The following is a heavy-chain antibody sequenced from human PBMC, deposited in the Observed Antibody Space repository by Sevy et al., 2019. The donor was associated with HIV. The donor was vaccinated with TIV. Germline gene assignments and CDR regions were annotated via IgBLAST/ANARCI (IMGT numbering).Heavy chain of an antibody. Sequence: GGSLRLSCAASGFTFSSYAMSWVRQAPGKGLEWVSAISGSGGSTYYADSVKGRFTISRDNSKNTLYLQMNSLRAEDTAVYYCAKDPVRHSHNVPAARERDWFDPWGQGTLVTVSS. V-gene: IGHV3-23*01. J-gene: IGHJ5*02. D-gene: IGHD2-2*01. CDR3: AKDPVRHSHNVPAARERDWFDP. CDR1: GFTFSSYA. CDR2: ISGSGGST.